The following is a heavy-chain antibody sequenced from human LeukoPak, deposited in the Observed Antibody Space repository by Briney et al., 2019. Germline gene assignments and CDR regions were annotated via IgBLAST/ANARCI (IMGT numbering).Heavy chain of an antibody. CDR1: GGSISSGGYY. V-gene: IGHV4-30-2*01. J-gene: IGHJ2*01. CDR2: IYHSGST. CDR3: ARGRSSNWYWYFDL. Sequence: SQTLSLTCTVSGGSISSGGYYWSWIGQPPGKGRVWSGYIYHSGSTYYNPSLKSRITISVDRSKNQFSLKLRSVTAADTAVSYCARGRSSNWYWYFDLWGRGTLVTVST. D-gene: IGHD6-13*01.